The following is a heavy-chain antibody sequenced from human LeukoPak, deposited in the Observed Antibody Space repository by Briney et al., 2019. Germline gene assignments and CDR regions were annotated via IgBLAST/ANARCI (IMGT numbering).Heavy chain of an antibody. CDR2: IYSGGST. J-gene: IGHJ4*02. V-gene: IGHV3-53*01. CDR1: GFTVSNNY. CDR3: ARVPYGDPYYFDY. Sequence: GGSLRLSCAASGFTVSNNYMSWVRQAPGKGLEWISVIYSGGSTYYADSVKGRFTISRDNSKNTLYLQMNSLRAEDTAVYYCARVPYGDPYYFDYWGQGTLDTVSS. D-gene: IGHD4-17*01.